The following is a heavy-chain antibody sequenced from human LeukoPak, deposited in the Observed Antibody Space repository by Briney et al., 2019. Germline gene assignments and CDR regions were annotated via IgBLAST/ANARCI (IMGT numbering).Heavy chain of an antibody. CDR2: IIPTFGTA. D-gene: IGHD3-22*01. J-gene: IGHJ5*02. V-gene: IGHV1-69*13. CDR3: ARALTDSSGYYYFGNWFDP. CDR1: GRTFSSYA. Sequence: ASVKVSCKASGRTFSSYAIRWVRQAPEQGFEWMGGIIPTFGTANCAQKFQGRVTITADESTSTAYMELSSLRSEDTAVYYCARALTDSSGYYYFGNWFDPWGQGTLVTVSS.